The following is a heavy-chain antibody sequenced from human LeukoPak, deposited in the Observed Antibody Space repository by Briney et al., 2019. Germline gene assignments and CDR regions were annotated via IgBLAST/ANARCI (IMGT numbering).Heavy chain of an antibody. CDR1: GYTFTSYD. V-gene: IGHV1-8*01. Sequence: GASVKVSCKASGYTFTSYDINWVRQATGQGLEWMGWMDPNSGNTGYAQKFQGRVTMTRNTSISTAYMELSSLRSEDTAVYYCARVSSVADYDFWSGYYGYGMDVWGQGTTVIVSS. D-gene: IGHD3-3*01. CDR3: ARVSSVADYDFWSGYYGYGMDV. CDR2: MDPNSGNT. J-gene: IGHJ6*02.